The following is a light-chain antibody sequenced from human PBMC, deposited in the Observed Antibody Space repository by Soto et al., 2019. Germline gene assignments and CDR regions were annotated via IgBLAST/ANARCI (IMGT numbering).Light chain of an antibody. CDR3: QQSYSTPLT. Sequence: DIQMTQAPSSLSASLGDRVTITFRASQSINSYLNCYQHEPGKAPKRLIYAASSLHSGVPSRFSGSGYGTDFTLTISSLLPEDLVTFYWQQSYSTPLTVGGGTKVEIK. CDR2: AAS. J-gene: IGKJ4*01. V-gene: IGKV1-39*01. CDR1: QSINSY.